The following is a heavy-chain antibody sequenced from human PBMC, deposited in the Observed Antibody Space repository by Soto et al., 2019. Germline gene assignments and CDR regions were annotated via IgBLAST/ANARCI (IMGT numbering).Heavy chain of an antibody. Sequence: ASVKVSCKASGYTFTSYYMHWLRKAPGQGLEWMGIINPSGGSTSYAQKFQGRVTMTRDTSTSTVYMELSSLRSEDTAVYYCARVGYYDFWSCYRGQTFYYYYGMDVWGQGTTVTVSS. CDR2: INPSGGST. D-gene: IGHD3-3*01. J-gene: IGHJ6*02. CDR3: ARVGYYDFWSCYRGQTFYYYYGMDV. V-gene: IGHV1-46*01. CDR1: GYTFTSYY.